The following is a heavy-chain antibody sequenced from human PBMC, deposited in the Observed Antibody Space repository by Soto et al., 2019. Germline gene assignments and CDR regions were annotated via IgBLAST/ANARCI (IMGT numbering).Heavy chain of an antibody. CDR3: AKVAGGLGYFDL. CDR2: ISASGGNI. J-gene: IGHJ2*01. Sequence: GGSLSLSCVASGFIFSDYAMTWVRQAPGKGLEWVATISASGGNIGYTDSLKGRFTISRDNSKNTLYLQLNGLTADDTAVHYCAKVAGGLGYFDLWGRGTLVTVSS. V-gene: IGHV3-23*01. D-gene: IGHD3-16*01. CDR1: GFIFSDYA.